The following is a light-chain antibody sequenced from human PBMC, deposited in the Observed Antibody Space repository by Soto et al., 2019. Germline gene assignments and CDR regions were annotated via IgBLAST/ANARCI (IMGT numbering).Light chain of an antibody. J-gene: IGKJ1*01. V-gene: IGKV1-6*02. CDR3: LQDYNYPWT. CDR2: GAS. Sequence: ATQLTQSPSSLSAPVGDSFPSTILASQGITSYLAWYQQKPGKAPSLLIYGASTLQSGVPSRFSGSGSGTDFTLTISSLQPEDFATYYCLQDYNYPWTFGQGTKVDIK. CDR1: QGITSY.